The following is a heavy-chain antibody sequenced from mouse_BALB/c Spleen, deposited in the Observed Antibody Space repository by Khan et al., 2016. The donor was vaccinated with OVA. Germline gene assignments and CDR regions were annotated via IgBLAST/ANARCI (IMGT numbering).Heavy chain of an antibody. CDR2: INSSGGTT. CDR3: ERSAR. J-gene: IGHJ2*01. V-gene: IGHV5-6-3*01. D-gene: IGHD3-3*01. CDR1: GFTISSYG. Sequence: EVELVESGGGIVQPGGSRKRSCAASGFTISSYGMYSVRQTPDKRLERVATINSSGGTTDYPDRVKRRFTISGDNPKNALYLQMRSLRSEDTAMXYCERSARWGQGTTLTVSS.